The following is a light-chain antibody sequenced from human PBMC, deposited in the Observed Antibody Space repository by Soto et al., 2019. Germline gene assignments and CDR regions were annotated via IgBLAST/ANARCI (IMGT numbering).Light chain of an antibody. V-gene: IGLV2-8*01. CDR2: EVS. CDR1: SSDVGGYNY. CDR3: SSYAVPNIFA. J-gene: IGLJ1*01. Sequence: QSVLTQPPSASGSPGQSVTISCTGTSSDVGGYNYVSWYQQHPGKAPKVIIYEVSKRPSGVPDRFSGSKSGSTASLTVSGLQAQDEADYYCSSYAVPNIFAFGTGTKVIVL.